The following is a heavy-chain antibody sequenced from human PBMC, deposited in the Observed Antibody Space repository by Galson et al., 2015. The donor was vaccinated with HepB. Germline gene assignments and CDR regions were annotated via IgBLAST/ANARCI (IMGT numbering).Heavy chain of an antibody. CDR3: ARDYYGSGSFGGDAFDI. CDR2: ISGSDGRP. V-gene: IGHV3-23*01. Sequence: SLRLSCAASGFAFNSYAMSWVRQAPGRGLEWVSVISGSDGRPYYANSVKGRFTISRDNAKNSLYLQMNSLRAEDTAVYYCARDYYGSGSFGGDAFDIWGQGTTVTVSS. J-gene: IGHJ3*02. D-gene: IGHD3-10*01. CDR1: GFAFNSYA.